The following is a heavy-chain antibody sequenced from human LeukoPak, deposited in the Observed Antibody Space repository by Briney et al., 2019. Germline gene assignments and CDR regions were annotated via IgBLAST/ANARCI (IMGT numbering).Heavy chain of an antibody. Sequence: SVKVSCKASGGTFSSYVISWVRQAPGQGLEWMGGIIPIFGTANYAQKFQGRVTITADESTSTAYMELSSLRSEDTAVYYCVGGLDFWSGYYDYWGQGTLVTVSS. D-gene: IGHD3-3*01. CDR3: VGGLDFWSGYYDY. CDR1: GGTFSSYV. V-gene: IGHV1-69*13. J-gene: IGHJ4*02. CDR2: IIPIFGTA.